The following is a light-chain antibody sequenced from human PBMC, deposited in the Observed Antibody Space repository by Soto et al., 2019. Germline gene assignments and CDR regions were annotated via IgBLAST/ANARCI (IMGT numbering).Light chain of an antibody. CDR2: DAS. CDR1: QSISSW. V-gene: IGKV1-5*01. CDR3: QQYHSYPWT. Sequence: DIQMTQSPSTLSASVGDRVTITCRASQSISSWLAWYQQKPGKAPKLLIYDASSLEGGVPSRFSGSGSGTEFTLTISSLQPDDFATYYCQQYHSYPWTFGQGTKVEIK. J-gene: IGKJ1*01.